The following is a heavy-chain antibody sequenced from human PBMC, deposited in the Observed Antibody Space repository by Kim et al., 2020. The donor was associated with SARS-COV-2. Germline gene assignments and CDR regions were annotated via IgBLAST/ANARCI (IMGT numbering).Heavy chain of an antibody. V-gene: IGHV3-48*02. J-gene: IGHJ4*02. CDR3: ARVCGGDWYRPFNY. D-gene: IGHD2-21*02. Sequence: GGSLRLSCAASGFTFSSYSMNWVRQAPGKGLEWDSYISSSSSTIYYADSVKGRFTISRDNAKNSLYLQMNSLRDEDTAVYYCARVCGGDWYRPFNYWGQGTLVTVAS. CDR2: ISSSSSTI. CDR1: GFTFSSYS.